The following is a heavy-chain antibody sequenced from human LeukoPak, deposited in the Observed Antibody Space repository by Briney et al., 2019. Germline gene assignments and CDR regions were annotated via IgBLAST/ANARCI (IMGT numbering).Heavy chain of an antibody. V-gene: IGHV4-61*02. CDR1: GVSISSGSYY. Sequence: SETLSLTCTVSGVSISSGSYYWSWIRQPAGKGLEWIGRIYTSGSTNYNPSLKSRVTISVDTSKNQFSLKLSSVTAADTAVYYCARGGGAARPKDYWGQGTLVIVSS. CDR2: IYTSGST. CDR3: ARGGGAARPKDY. J-gene: IGHJ4*02. D-gene: IGHD6-6*01.